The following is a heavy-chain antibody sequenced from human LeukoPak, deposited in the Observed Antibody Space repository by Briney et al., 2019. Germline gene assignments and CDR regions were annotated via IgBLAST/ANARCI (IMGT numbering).Heavy chain of an antibody. Sequence: GGSLRLSCAASGFTFTNYPMNWVRQAPGKGLEWVSDISGSGGNTHYADTVKGRFTISRDNSKNTLYLQMNSLRAEDTAIYYCARERITTTAFDYRGQGTLVTVSS. J-gene: IGHJ4*02. D-gene: IGHD4-17*01. CDR1: GFTFTNYP. V-gene: IGHV3-23*01. CDR2: ISGSGGNT. CDR3: ARERITTTAFDY.